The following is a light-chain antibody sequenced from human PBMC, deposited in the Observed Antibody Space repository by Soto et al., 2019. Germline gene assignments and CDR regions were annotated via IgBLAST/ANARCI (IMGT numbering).Light chain of an antibody. CDR1: QSLSGY. CDR2: DAS. J-gene: IGKJ4*01. V-gene: IGKV3-11*01. Sequence: EIVLTQSPATLSLSLGERATLSCRASQSLSGYLAWYQQRPGQAPRLLIYDASHRATGIPARFTGSGSGTDFNLIISRLESEDSSVSYCQDRGNWPIFTFGGGTKVEIK. CDR3: QDRGNWPIFT.